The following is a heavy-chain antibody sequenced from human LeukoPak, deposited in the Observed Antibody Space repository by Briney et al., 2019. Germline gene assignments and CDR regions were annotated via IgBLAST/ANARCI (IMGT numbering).Heavy chain of an antibody. CDR2: ISTGSSYI. Sequence: GGSLRLSCAASGFTFSSYSMNWVRRAPGKGLEWVSSISTGSSYIYYADSVKGRFTISRDNAKNSLYLQMNSLRAEDTAVYYCARDRICSGGSCYSHWFDPWGQGTLVTVSS. D-gene: IGHD2-15*01. CDR1: GFTFSSYS. J-gene: IGHJ5*02. CDR3: ARDRICSGGSCYSHWFDP. V-gene: IGHV3-21*01.